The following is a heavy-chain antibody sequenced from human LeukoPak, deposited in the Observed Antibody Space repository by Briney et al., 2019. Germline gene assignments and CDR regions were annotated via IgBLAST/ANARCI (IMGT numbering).Heavy chain of an antibody. V-gene: IGHV4-4*07. J-gene: IGHJ4*02. CDR1: GDSISNYY. CDR3: ARGPPPDFDY. Sequence: SETLSLTCTVSGDSISNYYWSWIRQPARKGLEWIGRIYSSGSADYNPSLKSRVSMSVDTSKNQFSLKLNSVTAADTAVYYCARGPPPDFDYWGQGTLVTVSS. CDR2: IYSSGSA.